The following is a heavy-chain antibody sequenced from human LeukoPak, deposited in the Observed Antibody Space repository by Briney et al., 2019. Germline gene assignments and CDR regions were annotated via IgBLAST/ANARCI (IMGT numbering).Heavy chain of an antibody. CDR2: IKSKTDGGTT. CDR1: GFTFDDYG. J-gene: IGHJ4*02. V-gene: IGHV3-15*01. D-gene: IGHD3-22*01. Sequence: GGSLRLSCAASGFTFDDYGMSWVRQAPGKGLEWVGRIKSKTDGGTTDYAAPAKGRFTISRDDSKNTLYLQMNSLKTEDTAVYYCSTTYYYDSSEGYWGQGTLVTVSS. CDR3: STTYYYDSSEGY.